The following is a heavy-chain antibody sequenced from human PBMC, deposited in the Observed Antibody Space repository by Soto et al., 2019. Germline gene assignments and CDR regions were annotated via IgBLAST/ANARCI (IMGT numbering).Heavy chain of an antibody. CDR2: IYYSGST. J-gene: IGHJ6*03. V-gene: IGHV4-59*01. Sequence: SETLSLTCTVSGDSISSYYWSWIRQPPGKGLEWIGYIYYSGSTNYNPSLKSRVTISVDTSKNQFSLKLRSVTAADTAVYYCAKDSSGWYPSYYYYMDVWGKGTTVTVSS. CDR3: AKDSSGWYPSYYYYMDV. D-gene: IGHD6-19*01. CDR1: GDSISSYY.